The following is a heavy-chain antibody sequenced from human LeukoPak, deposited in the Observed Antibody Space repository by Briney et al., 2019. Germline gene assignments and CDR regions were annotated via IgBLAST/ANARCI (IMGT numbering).Heavy chain of an antibody. CDR2: IYYSGST. J-gene: IGHJ6*03. Sequence: SETLSLTCTVSGGSISSCYWSWIRQPPGKGLEWIGYIYYSGSTNYNPSLKSRVTISVDTSKNQFSLKLSTVTAADTAVYYCARHRITMVRGVKFYYYYYMDVWGKGTTVTISS. CDR3: ARHRITMVRGVKFYYYYYMDV. V-gene: IGHV4-59*08. CDR1: GGSISSCY. D-gene: IGHD3-10*01.